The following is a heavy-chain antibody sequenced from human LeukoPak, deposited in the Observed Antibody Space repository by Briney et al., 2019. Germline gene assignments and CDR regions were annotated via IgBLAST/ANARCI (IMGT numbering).Heavy chain of an antibody. V-gene: IGHV1-2*02. CDR3: ARDGGYCSGGSCYTGGYYYYGMDV. CDR2: INPNSGGT. CDR1: GYTFAAFY. Sequence: ASVKVSCKASGYTFAAFYMHWVRQAPGQGLEWMGWINPNSGGTNYAQKFQGRVTMTRDTSISTAYMELSRLRSDDTAVYYWARDGGYCSGGSCYTGGYYYYGMDVWGQGTTVTVSS. J-gene: IGHJ6*02. D-gene: IGHD2-15*01.